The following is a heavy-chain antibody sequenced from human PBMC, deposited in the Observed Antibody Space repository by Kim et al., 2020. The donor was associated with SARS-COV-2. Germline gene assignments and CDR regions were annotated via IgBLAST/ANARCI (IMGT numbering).Heavy chain of an antibody. J-gene: IGHJ4*02. CDR1: FTFSKYA. D-gene: IGHD3-22*01. CDR3: AKVRDYYDSSGPFDY. CDR2: ISGRAAGT. Sequence: FTFSKYAMNWVRQAPGKGLEWVSGISGRAAGTYYADSVKGRFTVSRDDSKSTLYLQMNSLRAEDTAVYYCAKVRDYYDSSGPFDYWGQGTLAT. V-gene: IGHV3-23*01.